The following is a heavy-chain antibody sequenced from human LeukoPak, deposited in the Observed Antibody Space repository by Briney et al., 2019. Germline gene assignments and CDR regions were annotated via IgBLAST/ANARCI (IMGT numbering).Heavy chain of an antibody. Sequence: SETLSLTCAVYGGSFSGYYWSWIRQPPGKGLEWIGEINHSGSTNYNPSLKSRVTISVDTSKNQFSLELSSVTAADTAVYYCAREKTGLDGMDVWGQGTTVTVSS. J-gene: IGHJ6*02. CDR3: AREKTGLDGMDV. V-gene: IGHV4-34*01. CDR1: GGSFSGYY. CDR2: INHSGST.